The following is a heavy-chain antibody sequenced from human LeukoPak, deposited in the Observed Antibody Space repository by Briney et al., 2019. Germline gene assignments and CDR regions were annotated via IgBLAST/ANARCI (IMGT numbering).Heavy chain of an antibody. D-gene: IGHD4-11*01. V-gene: IGHV3-23*01. CDR3: AKEDYSNPRAYYYYGMDV. J-gene: IGHJ6*02. CDR2: ISGSGGST. Sequence: GGSLRLSCAASGFTFSSYAMGWVRQAPGKGLEWVSAISGSGGSTYYADSVKGRFTISRDNSKNTLFLQMYSLRAEDTAVYYCAKEDYSNPRAYYYYGMDVWGQGTTVTVSS. CDR1: GFTFSSYA.